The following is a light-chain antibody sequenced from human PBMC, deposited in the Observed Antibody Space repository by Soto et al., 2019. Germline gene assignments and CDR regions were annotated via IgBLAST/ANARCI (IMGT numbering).Light chain of an antibody. CDR2: EVS. V-gene: IGLV2-14*01. Sequence: QSVLTQPASVSGSPGQSITISCTGTSSDVGGYKFVSWYQQHPGKVPKLMIYEVSNRPSGVSNRFSGSKSGNTASLTISGLRAEDEADYYCSSYTSSDTVIFGGGTKLTVL. CDR3: SSYTSSDTVI. J-gene: IGLJ2*01. CDR1: SSDVGGYKF.